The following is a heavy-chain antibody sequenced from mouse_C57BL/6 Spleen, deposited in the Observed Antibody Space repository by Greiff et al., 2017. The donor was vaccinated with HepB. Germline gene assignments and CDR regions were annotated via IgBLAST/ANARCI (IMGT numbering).Heavy chain of an antibody. Sequence: VQLQQSVAELVRPGASVKLSCTASGFNIKNTYMHWVKQRPEQGLEWIGRIDPANGNTKYAPKFQGKATITADTSSNTAYLQLSSLTSEDTAIYYCASYSGSSSPWFAYWGQGTLVTVSA. CDR1: GFNIKNTY. CDR2: IDPANGNT. J-gene: IGHJ3*01. V-gene: IGHV14-3*01. D-gene: IGHD1-1*01. CDR3: ASYSGSSSPWFAY.